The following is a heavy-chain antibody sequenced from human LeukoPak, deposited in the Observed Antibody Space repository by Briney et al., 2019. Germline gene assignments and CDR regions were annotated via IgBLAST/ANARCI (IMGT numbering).Heavy chain of an antibody. Sequence: ETLSLTCAVYGGSFSGYYWSWVRQAPGKGLEWVSVIYSGGSTYYADSVKGRFTISRDNSKNTLYLQMNSLRAEDTAVYYCASTIFGVVSNWGQGTLVTVSS. V-gene: IGHV3-66*01. CDR1: GGSFSGYY. CDR3: ASTIFGVVSN. CDR2: IYSGGST. D-gene: IGHD3-3*01. J-gene: IGHJ4*02.